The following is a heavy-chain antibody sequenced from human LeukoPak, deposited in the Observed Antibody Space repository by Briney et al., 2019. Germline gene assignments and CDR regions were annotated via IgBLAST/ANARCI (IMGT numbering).Heavy chain of an antibody. V-gene: IGHV3-7*01. J-gene: IGHJ4*02. Sequence: GGSLRLSCAASVFTYSRYQMTWGRPAPGEGLEWVAQVEQEGDKKYYVGSVGGRFTISRDNAKNSLYLEMNSLRDKDTAVYFCGRDGGGIEADGDYWGQGTLVTVSS. CDR3: GRDGGGIEADGDY. D-gene: IGHD6-13*01. CDR2: VEQEGDKK. CDR1: VFTYSRYQ.